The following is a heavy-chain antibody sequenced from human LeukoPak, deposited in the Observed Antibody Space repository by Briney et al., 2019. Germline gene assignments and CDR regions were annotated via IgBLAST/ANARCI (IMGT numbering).Heavy chain of an antibody. J-gene: IGHJ3*01. Sequence: GGSLRLSCAASGFSIKSYSMTWVRQAPGKGLEWVANIKQDRSEKYYVDSVKGRFTISRDNAKNSLYLQMNSLRAEDTAVYYCARDGTGAFDXWXQGTMVTVSS. CDR3: ARDGTGAFDX. D-gene: IGHD1-26*01. V-gene: IGHV3-7*01. CDR2: IKQDRSEK. CDR1: GFSIKSYS.